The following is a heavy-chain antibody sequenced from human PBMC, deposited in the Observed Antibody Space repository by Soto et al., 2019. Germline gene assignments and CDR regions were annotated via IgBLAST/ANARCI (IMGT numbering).Heavy chain of an antibody. CDR1: GGSISSYY. J-gene: IGHJ5*02. D-gene: IGHD6-13*01. CDR3: EAYLVIAAAGITHNWFDP. CDR2: IYYSGST. V-gene: IGHV4-59*01. Sequence: SETLSLTCTVSGGSISSYYWSWIRQPPGKGLEWIGYIYYSGSTNYNPSLKSRVTISVDTSKNQFSLKLSSVTAADTAVYYCEAYLVIAAAGITHNWFDPWGQGTSVTVSS.